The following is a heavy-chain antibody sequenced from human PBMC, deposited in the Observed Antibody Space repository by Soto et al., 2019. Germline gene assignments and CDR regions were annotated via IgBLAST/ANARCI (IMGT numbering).Heavy chain of an antibody. Sequence: PGGSLRLSCAASGFTFSSYWMSWVRQAPGKGLEWVANIKQDGSEKYYVDSVKGRFTISRDNAKNSLYLQMNSLRAEDTAVYYCARERNFWSGYYTIYYGMDVCGQGTMVTVSS. D-gene: IGHD3-3*01. CDR1: GFTFSSYW. V-gene: IGHV3-7*01. CDR3: ARERNFWSGYYTIYYGMDV. J-gene: IGHJ6*02. CDR2: IKQDGSEK.